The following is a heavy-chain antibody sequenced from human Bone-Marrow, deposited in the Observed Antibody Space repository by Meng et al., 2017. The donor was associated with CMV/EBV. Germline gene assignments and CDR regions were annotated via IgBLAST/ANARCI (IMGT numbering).Heavy chain of an antibody. CDR3: AHAYDDFWSGYYLGAFDI. J-gene: IGHJ3*02. CDR1: GFSLNTSGVS. V-gene: IGHV2-5*01. D-gene: IGHD3-3*01. Sequence: SGPTLVKPTQTLTLTCTFSGFSLNTSGVSVGWIRQPPGKALEWLALIDWKDDKRYSPSLQTRLTVTKDTSTNEVVLTMTNMDAVDTGTYFCAHAYDDFWSGYYLGAFDIWGQGTVVTVSS. CDR2: IDWKDDK.